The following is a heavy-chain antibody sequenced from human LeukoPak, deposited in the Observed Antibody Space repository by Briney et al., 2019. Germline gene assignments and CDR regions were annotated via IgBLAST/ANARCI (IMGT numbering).Heavy chain of an antibody. CDR1: GYSISSGYF. Sequence: PSETLSLTCTVSGYSISSGYFWGWIRQPPGKGLEWIGTIYNSGSTYYNASLESRVTISVDTSKNQFSLKLSSVTAADTAVYYCARGGGYSYGSIDYWGQGTLVTVSS. D-gene: IGHD5-18*01. CDR2: IYNSGST. CDR3: ARGGGYSYGSIDY. J-gene: IGHJ4*02. V-gene: IGHV4-38-2*02.